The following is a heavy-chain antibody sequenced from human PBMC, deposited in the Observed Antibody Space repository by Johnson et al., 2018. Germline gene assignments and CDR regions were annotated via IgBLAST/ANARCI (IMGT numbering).Heavy chain of an antibody. CDR2: IVPILGIA. CDR1: GGTFSTYT. D-gene: IGHD3-22*01. J-gene: IGHJ3*02. V-gene: IGHV1-69*04. CDR3: PRGATYESSGYYYGAFDI. Sequence: QVQLVQSGAEVKKPGSSVKVSCKASGGTFSTYTISWVRQAPGQGPEWMGRIVPILGIANYAQHFQGRVTITADKSPSTAHMELSSLRSEDTAVYYCPRGATYESSGYYYGAFDIWGQGTMVTVSS.